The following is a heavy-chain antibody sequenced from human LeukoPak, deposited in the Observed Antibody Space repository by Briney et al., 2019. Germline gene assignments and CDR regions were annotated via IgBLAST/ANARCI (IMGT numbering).Heavy chain of an antibody. Sequence: SETLSLTCAVYGGSFSGYYWSWIRQPPGKGLEWIGEINHSGSTNYNPSLKSRVTMSVDTSKSQFSLKLSPVTAADTAVYYCARDVRTVTTPNYYYYQYMDVWGKGTTVTVSS. CDR3: ARDVRTVTTPNYYYYQYMDV. D-gene: IGHD4-11*01. CDR2: INHSGST. V-gene: IGHV4-34*10. CDR1: GGSFSGYY. J-gene: IGHJ6*03.